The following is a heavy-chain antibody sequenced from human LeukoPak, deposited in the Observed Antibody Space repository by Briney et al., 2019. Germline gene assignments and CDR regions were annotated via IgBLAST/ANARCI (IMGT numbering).Heavy chain of an antibody. CDR2: IYYSGST. J-gene: IGHJ4*02. CDR3: ARVEYYYDSSGYYYYGYFAY. Sequence: PSETLSLTCTVSGCSISSYYWSWIRQPPGKGLEWIGYIYYSGSTNYNPSLKSRVTISVDTSKNQFSLKLSSVTAADTAVYYCARVEYYYDSSGYYYYGYFAYWGQGTLVTVSS. CDR1: GCSISSYY. D-gene: IGHD3-22*01. V-gene: IGHV4-59*01.